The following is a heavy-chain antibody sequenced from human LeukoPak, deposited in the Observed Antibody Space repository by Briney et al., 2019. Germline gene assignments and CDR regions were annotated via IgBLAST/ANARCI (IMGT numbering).Heavy chain of an antibody. J-gene: IGHJ4*02. CDR1: GYIFTSYW. Sequence: GESLTLSCKGSGYIFTSYWIGWVRQMPGKGLEWMGIIYPGDSDTRYSPSFQGQVTISADKSISTAYLQWSSLKASDTAMYYCARPNYYDSSGYNDYWGQGTLVTVSS. CDR2: IYPGDSDT. D-gene: IGHD3-22*01. V-gene: IGHV5-51*03. CDR3: ARPNYYDSSGYNDY.